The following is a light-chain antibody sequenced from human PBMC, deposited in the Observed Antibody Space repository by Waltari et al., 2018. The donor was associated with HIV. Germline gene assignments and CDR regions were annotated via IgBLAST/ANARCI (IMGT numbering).Light chain of an antibody. Sequence: DILMTQSPLSLPVTPGEPASISCRSSQSLLHSNGYNYLDWYRQKPGQSPQLLIYLGSNRASGVPDRFSGSGSGTDFTLKISRVEAEDVGVYYCMQALQTPTFGQGTKLEIK. V-gene: IGKV2-28*01. CDR2: LGS. CDR3: MQALQTPT. J-gene: IGKJ2*01. CDR1: QSLLHSNGYNY.